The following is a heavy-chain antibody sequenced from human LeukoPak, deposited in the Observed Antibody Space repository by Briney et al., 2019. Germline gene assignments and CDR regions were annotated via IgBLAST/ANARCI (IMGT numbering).Heavy chain of an antibody. Sequence: SETLSLTCTVSGGSISSYYWSWIRQPPGKGLEWMGDTYYSGGTNYKPSLKSRVTISVATSKHQSSLKLSSVTAADTAVYYCARDGAGSSSYYYYMDVWGKGTTATVSS. J-gene: IGHJ6*03. CDR1: GGSISSYY. V-gene: IGHV4-59*01. D-gene: IGHD6-6*01. CDR3: ARDGAGSSSYYYYMDV. CDR2: TYYSGGT.